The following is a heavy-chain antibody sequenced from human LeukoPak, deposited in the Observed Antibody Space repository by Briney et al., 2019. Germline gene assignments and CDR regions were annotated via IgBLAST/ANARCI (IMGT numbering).Heavy chain of an antibody. D-gene: IGHD3-16*01. V-gene: IGHV3-23*01. CDR1: GFTFSSYA. CDR3: AKGYYDYVWGSYYFDY. CDR2: ISGSGGST. J-gene: IGHJ4*02. Sequence: GGSLRLSCAASGFTFSSYAMSWVRQAPGKGLEWVSAISGSGGSTYYADSVKGRFTISRDNSRDTLYLQMNSLRAEDTAVYYCAKGYYDYVWGSYYFDYWGQGTLVTVS.